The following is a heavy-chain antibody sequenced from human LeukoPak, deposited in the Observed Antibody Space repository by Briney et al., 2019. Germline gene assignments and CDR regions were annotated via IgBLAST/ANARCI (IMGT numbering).Heavy chain of an antibody. V-gene: IGHV3-73*01. J-gene: IGHJ4*02. Sequence: GGSLRLSCTASGFTFNFHAMHWVRQASGEGLEWVGRIRSKANSYATAYAASVKGRFTISRDDSKNTAYLQMNSLKTEDTAVYYCAVQGLETSGGFDYWGQGTLVAVSS. CDR1: GFTFNFHA. CDR2: IRSKANSYAT. D-gene: IGHD1-26*01. CDR3: AVQGLETSGGFDY.